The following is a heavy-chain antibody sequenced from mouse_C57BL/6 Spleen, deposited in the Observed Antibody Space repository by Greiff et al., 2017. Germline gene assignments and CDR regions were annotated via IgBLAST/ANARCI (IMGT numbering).Heavy chain of an antibody. Sequence: EVKLQESGPGLVKPSQSLSLTCSVTGYYITSGYYWNWIRQFPGNKLEWMGYISYDGSNNYNPSLKNRISITRDTSKNQFFLKLNSVTTEDTATYYCARGDYDYGYYAMDYWGQGTSVTVSS. D-gene: IGHD2-4*01. CDR2: ISYDGSN. J-gene: IGHJ4*01. V-gene: IGHV3-6*01. CDR3: ARGDYDYGYYAMDY. CDR1: GYYITSGYY.